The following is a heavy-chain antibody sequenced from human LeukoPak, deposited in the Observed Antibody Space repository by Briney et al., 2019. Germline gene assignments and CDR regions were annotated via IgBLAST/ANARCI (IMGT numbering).Heavy chain of an antibody. J-gene: IGHJ6*03. CDR2: INHSGST. CDR3: ARGKVVVPAAIRRNYYYYMDV. V-gene: IGHV4-34*01. CDR1: GFTFSSYW. Sequence: GSLRLTCAVSGFTFSSYWMSWIRQPPGKGLEWIGEINHSGSTNYNPSLKSRVTISVDTSKNQFSLKLSSVTAADTAVYYCARGKVVVPAAIRRNYYYYMDVWGKGTTVTISS. D-gene: IGHD2-2*02.